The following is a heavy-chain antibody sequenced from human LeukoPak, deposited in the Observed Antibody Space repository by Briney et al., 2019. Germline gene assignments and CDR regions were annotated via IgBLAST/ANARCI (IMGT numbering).Heavy chain of an antibody. J-gene: IGHJ4*02. Sequence: GGSLRLSCAASGFTFSSYAMSWIRQAPGKGLEWVSAISGSGGSTYYADSVKGRLTISRDNSKNTLYLQMNSLRAEDTAVYYCAKYCSSTSCYGGDYWGQGTLVTVSS. CDR2: ISGSGGST. V-gene: IGHV3-23*01. D-gene: IGHD2-2*01. CDR3: AKYCSSTSCYGGDY. CDR1: GFTFSSYA.